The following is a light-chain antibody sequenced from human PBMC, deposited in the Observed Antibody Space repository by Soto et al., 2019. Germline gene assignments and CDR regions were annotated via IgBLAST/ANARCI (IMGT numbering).Light chain of an antibody. V-gene: IGLV1-40*01. CDR1: SSNIGAGYD. J-gene: IGLJ1*01. CDR3: QSYDSSLSGYV. Sequence: QSVLTQPPSVSGAPGQRVTISCTGSSSNIGAGYDVHWYQQLPGTAPKLLIYVNTNRPSGVPGRFSGSKSGTSASLAITGLQAEDEADYYCQSYDSSLSGYVFXTGTKATVL. CDR2: VNT.